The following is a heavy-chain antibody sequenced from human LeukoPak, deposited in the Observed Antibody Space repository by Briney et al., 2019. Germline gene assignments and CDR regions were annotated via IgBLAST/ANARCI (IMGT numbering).Heavy chain of an antibody. D-gene: IGHD6-6*01. CDR1: GGTFISYA. J-gene: IGHJ6*02. V-gene: IGHV1-69*13. CDR3: ARGGANSSSWWVGDLDYYGMDV. Sequence: SVKVSCKASGGTFISYAISWVRQAPGQGLEWMGGIIPIFGTANYAQKFQGRVTITADESTSTAYMELSSLRSEDTAVYYCARGGANSSSWWVGDLDYYGMDVWGQGTTVTVSS. CDR2: IIPIFGTA.